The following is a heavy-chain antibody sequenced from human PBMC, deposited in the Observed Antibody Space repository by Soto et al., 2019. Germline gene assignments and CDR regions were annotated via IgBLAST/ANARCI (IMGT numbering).Heavy chain of an antibody. CDR2: IKQDGSEK. V-gene: IGHV3-7*03. CDR1: GFTFSSYW. J-gene: IGHJ4*02. D-gene: IGHD3-10*01. CDR3: ARCPQVFSRAPKYYYGSGSYYYFDY. Sequence: GGSLRLSCAASGFTFSSYWMSWVRQAPGKGLEWVANIKQDGSEKYYVDSVKGRFTISRDNAKNSLYLQMNSLRAEDTAVYYCARCPQVFSRAPKYYYGSGSYYYFDYWGQGTLVTVSS.